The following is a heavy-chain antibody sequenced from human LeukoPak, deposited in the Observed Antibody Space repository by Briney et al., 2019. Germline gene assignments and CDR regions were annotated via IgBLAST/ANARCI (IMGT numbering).Heavy chain of an antibody. CDR3: ARVSSSWYQDWYFDL. D-gene: IGHD6-13*01. V-gene: IGHV4-61*01. CDR2: IHYTGNT. J-gene: IGHJ2*01. Sequence: SETLSLTCSVSGYSVSSGFYWSWIRQPPGRGLEWIGYIHYTGNTDYNPSLTSRVTMSVDTSKNQFSLMLTSVTAADTAVYYCARVSSSWYQDWYFDLWGRGTLVTVSS. CDR1: GYSVSSGFY.